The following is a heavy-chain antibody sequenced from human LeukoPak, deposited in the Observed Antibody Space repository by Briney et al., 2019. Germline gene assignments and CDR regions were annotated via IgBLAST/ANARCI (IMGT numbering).Heavy chain of an antibody. CDR2: IIPIFGTA. J-gene: IGHJ6*03. D-gene: IGHD2-2*01. CDR1: GGTFSSYA. Sequence: SVKVSCKASGGTFSSYAISWVRQAPGQGLEWMGGIIPIFGTANYAQKFQGRVTITTDESTSTAYMELSSLRSEDTAVYYCARGAPFVVVPAAMGGFYMDVWGKGTTVTVSS. V-gene: IGHV1-69*05. CDR3: ARGAPFVVVPAAMGGFYMDV.